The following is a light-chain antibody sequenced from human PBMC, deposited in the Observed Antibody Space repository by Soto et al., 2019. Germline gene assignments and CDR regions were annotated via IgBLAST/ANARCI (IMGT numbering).Light chain of an antibody. V-gene: IGLV1-40*01. CDR1: SSNLGAGYD. CDR2: GNR. J-gene: IGLJ3*02. Sequence: QSVLTQPPSVSGAPGQRVTLSCTGNSSNLGAGYDVHWYKQVPGAAPKLVIFGNRNRPSGVPERFSGSKSGTSAFLAITGLQAEDEADYYCQAYDYSLTASVFGGGTKLTVL. CDR3: QAYDYSLTASV.